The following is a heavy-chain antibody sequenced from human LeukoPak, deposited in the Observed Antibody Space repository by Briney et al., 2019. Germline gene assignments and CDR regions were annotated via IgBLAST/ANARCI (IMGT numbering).Heavy chain of an antibody. V-gene: IGHV4-61*02. D-gene: IGHD5-12*01. J-gene: IGHJ4*02. CDR3: AREGGGYDFDY. CDR1: GGSISSGSYY. CDR2: IYTSGST. Sequence: SQTLSLTCTVSGGSISSGSYYWSWIRQPAGKGLEWIGRIYTSGSTNYNPSLKSRVTISVDTSKNQFSLKLSSVTAADTAVDYCAREGGGYDFDYWGQGTLVTVSS.